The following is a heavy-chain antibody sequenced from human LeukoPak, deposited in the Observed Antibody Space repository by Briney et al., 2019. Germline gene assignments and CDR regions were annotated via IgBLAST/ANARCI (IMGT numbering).Heavy chain of an antibody. CDR2: IYYSGST. CDR1: GGSISSSSYY. J-gene: IGHJ4*02. V-gene: IGHV4-39*07. Sequence: LETLSLTCTVSGGSISSSSYYWGWIRQPPGKGLEWIGSIYYSGSTYYNPSLKSRVTISVDTSKNQFSLKLSSVTAADTAVYYCARDRQDSSVAQEGDDYWGQGTLVTVSS. CDR3: ARDRQDSSVAQEGDDY. D-gene: IGHD6-25*01.